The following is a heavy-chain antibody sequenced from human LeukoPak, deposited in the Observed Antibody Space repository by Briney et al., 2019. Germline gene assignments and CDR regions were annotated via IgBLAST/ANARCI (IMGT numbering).Heavy chain of an antibody. CDR3: AKVRIVGATTGFDY. Sequence: GGSPRLSCAASGFTFSSYAMSWVRQAPGKGLEWVSAISGSGSNTYYADSVKGRFTISRDNSKYTLYLQMNSLRAEDTAVYYCAKVRIVGATTGFDYWGQGTLVTVSS. J-gene: IGHJ4*02. D-gene: IGHD1-26*01. CDR2: ISGSGSNT. V-gene: IGHV3-23*01. CDR1: GFTFSSYA.